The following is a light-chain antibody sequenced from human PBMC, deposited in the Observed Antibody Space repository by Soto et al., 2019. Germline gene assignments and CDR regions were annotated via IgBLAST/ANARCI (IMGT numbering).Light chain of an antibody. Sequence: DIPMTQSPSSLSASVGDIDTITCRASQSITIYLNWYQQKPGKAPKLLIFATSSLQSGVPSRFSGVGSAAAFILTSTRLQPEDLATYYWHQCLSTPLSVGGGTKVEIK. CDR1: QSITIY. CDR3: HQCLSTPLS. J-gene: IGKJ4*01. V-gene: IGKV1-39*01. CDR2: ATS.